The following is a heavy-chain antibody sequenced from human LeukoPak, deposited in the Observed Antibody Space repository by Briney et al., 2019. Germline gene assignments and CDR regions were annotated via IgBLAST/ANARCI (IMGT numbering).Heavy chain of an antibody. CDR2: ISAYNGNT. J-gene: IGHJ5*02. V-gene: IGHV1-18*01. Sequence: ASVKVSCKASGYTFTSYGISWVRQAPGQGLEWMGWISAYNGNTNYAQKLQGRVTMTTDTSTSTAYMELRSLRSDDTAVYYCARDPGYCSGTSCYSPIPFDPWGQGTLVTVSS. CDR3: ARDPGYCSGTSCYSPIPFDP. CDR1: GYTFTSYG. D-gene: IGHD2-2*03.